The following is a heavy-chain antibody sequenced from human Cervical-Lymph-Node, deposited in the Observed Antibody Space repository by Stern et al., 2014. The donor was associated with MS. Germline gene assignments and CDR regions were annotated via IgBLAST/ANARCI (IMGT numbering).Heavy chain of an antibody. D-gene: IGHD3-16*01. Sequence: QVTLKESGPKLVKPTQTLTLTCTFSGFSLTTSGVAVGWIRQPPGKALEWLALLYWDDDKWYSSSLKSRLTITKDTSKNQVVVIVTSMDPVDTATYCCAHRQGVHAPFDFWGQGTLVTVSS. J-gene: IGHJ4*02. V-gene: IGHV2-5*09. CDR3: AHRQGVHAPFDF. CDR1: GFSLTTSGVA. CDR2: LYWDDDK.